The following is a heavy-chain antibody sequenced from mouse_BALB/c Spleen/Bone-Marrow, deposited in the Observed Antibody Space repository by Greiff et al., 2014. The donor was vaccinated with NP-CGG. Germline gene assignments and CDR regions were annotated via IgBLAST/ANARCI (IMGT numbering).Heavy chain of an antibody. D-gene: IGHD2-4*01. V-gene: IGHV1-7*01. CDR3: ARGLRDWYFDV. CDR2: INPFTGYT. CDR1: GYSFTTYW. J-gene: IGHJ1*01. Sequence: QVQLQQSGAELAKPGASVKMSCKASGYSFTTYWMHWVNQRPGQGLEWIGYINPFTGYTEYNLKFKDKATLTADKSSSTAYMQLSSLTSEDSTVYYCARGLRDWYFDVWGAGTTVTVSS.